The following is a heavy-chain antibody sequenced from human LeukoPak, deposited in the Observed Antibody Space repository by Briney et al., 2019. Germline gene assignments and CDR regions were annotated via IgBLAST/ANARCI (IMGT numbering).Heavy chain of an antibody. CDR1: GFTVSSNY. CDR3: AKASLEVDEEYYYYYYMDV. D-gene: IGHD1-1*01. Sequence: GGSLRLSCAAPGFTVSSNYMSWVRHAPGKGLEWVSIIYSSGDSYYADSVKGRFTISRDNSKNTLYLQMNSLRAEDTAVYYCAKASLEVDEEYYYYYYMDVWGKGTTVTVSS. V-gene: IGHV3-66*02. J-gene: IGHJ6*03. CDR2: IYSSGDS.